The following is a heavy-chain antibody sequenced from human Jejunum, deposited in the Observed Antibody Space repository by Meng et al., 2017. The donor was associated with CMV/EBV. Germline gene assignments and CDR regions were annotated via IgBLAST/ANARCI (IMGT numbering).Heavy chain of an antibody. J-gene: IGHJ5*02. CDR1: GYTFTGHY. CDR2: INANTGDT. CDR3: ARDMTSTWYGGSDL. V-gene: IGHV1-2*02. D-gene: IGHD6-13*01. Sequence: SGYTFTGHYMHWVRQAPGQGLEWMGWINANTGDTNYAQKFQGRVTMTRDTSITTAYMDLSSLTSDDAAVYYCARDMTSTWYGGSDLWGQGTLVTVSS.